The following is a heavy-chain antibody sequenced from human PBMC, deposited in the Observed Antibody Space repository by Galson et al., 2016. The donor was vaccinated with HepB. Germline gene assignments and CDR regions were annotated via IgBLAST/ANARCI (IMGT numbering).Heavy chain of an antibody. CDR2: ISGSGGST. D-gene: IGHD6-13*01. J-gene: IGHJ5*02. CDR1: GFTFSSYA. V-gene: IGHV3-23*01. CDR3: AKDPWADSSSLGFDP. Sequence: SLRLSCAASGFTFSSYAMSWVRQAPGKGLEWVSAISGSGGSTYYADSVKGRFTISRDNSKNTLYLQMNSLRAEDTAVYYCAKDPWADSSSLGFDPWGQGTLVTVSS.